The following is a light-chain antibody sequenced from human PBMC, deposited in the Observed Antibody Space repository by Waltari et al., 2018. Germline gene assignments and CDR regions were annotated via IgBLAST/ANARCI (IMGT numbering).Light chain of an antibody. V-gene: IGKV3-11*01. CDR2: DAS. J-gene: IGKJ2*01. Sequence: VLTQSPATLSLSPGETVTLSCRASQNVGRYLACYQQKAGRAPRLLLYDASSRATGIPVRFSGSGSGTDFTLTITTLESEDFAVYYCQQRRAFGQGTKLEI. CDR3: QQRRA. CDR1: QNVGRY.